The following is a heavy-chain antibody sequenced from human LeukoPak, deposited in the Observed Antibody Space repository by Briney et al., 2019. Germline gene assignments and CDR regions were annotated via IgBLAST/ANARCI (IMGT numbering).Heavy chain of an antibody. V-gene: IGHV3-15*01. D-gene: IGHD3-10*01. CDR3: TTIGISYGSGYFCQDFGD. J-gene: IGHJ4*02. Sequence: GGSLRLSCAVPGFPLTNFRMTWVRQAPGKGLEWVGRIKSKAGGGTTDYAAPVKGRFTISRDDSKNTLYLQMNSLKTEDTAVYYCTTIGISYGSGYFCQDFGDWGQGTLVTVSS. CDR2: IKSKAGGGTT. CDR1: GFPLTNFR.